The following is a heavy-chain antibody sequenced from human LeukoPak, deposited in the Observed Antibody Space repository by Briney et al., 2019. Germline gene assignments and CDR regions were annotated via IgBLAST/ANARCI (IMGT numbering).Heavy chain of an antibody. J-gene: IGHJ4*02. CDR2: IYHSGST. CDR1: GGSISSGGYY. CDR3: AREAEGPLEY. D-gene: IGHD6-19*01. Sequence: SETLSLTCTVSGGSISSGGYYWSWIRQPPGKGLEWIGYIYHSGSTYYNPSLKSRVTISVDRSKNQFSLKLSSVTPEDTAVYYCAREAEGPLEYWGQGTLVTVSS. V-gene: IGHV4-30-2*01.